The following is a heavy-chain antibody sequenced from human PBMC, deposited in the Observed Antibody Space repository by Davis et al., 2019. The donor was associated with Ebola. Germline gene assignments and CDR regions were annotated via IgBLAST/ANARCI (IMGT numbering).Heavy chain of an antibody. CDR1: GFTFSSYW. CDR2: IRSKANSYAT. J-gene: IGHJ4*02. D-gene: IGHD2-15*01. Sequence: GESLKISCAASGFTFSSYWMSWVRQASGKGLEWVGRIRSKANSYATAYAASVKGRFTISRDDSKNTAYLQMNSLKTEDTAVYYCTTSLVVVVAATGDDYWGQGTLVTVSS. V-gene: IGHV3-73*01. CDR3: TTSLVVVVAATGDDY.